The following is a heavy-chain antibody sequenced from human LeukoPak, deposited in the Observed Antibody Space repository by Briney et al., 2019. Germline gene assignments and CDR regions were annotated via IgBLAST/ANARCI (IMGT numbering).Heavy chain of an antibody. D-gene: IGHD1-1*01. J-gene: IGHJ3*02. V-gene: IGHV4-61*02. Sequence: SQTLSLTCTVSGGSISSGNYYWSWIRQPAGKGLEWIGRIYATGSTNYNPSLNSRVTLSVDTSKNQFSLKLSSVTAADTAVYYCARPRSTMWGLGAFDIWGQGTMVTVSS. CDR3: ARPRSTMWGLGAFDI. CDR1: GGSISSGNYY. CDR2: IYATGST.